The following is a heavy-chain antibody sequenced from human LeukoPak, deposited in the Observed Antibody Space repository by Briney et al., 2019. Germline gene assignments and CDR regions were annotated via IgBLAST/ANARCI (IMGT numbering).Heavy chain of an antibody. J-gene: IGHJ3*02. CDR1: GGTFSSYA. CDR2: IIPILGIA. D-gene: IGHD6-19*01. Sequence: ASVKVSCKASGGTFSSYAISWVRQAPGQGLEWMGRIIPILGIANYAQKFQGRVTITADKSTSTAYMELSSLRSEDTAVYYCARSYSSGWYNRAFDTWGQGTMVTVSS. V-gene: IGHV1-69*04. CDR3: ARSYSSGWYNRAFDT.